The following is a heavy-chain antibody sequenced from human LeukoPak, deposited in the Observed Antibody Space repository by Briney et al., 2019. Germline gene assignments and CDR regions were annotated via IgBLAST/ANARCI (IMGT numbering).Heavy chain of an antibody. CDR1: GYTFTSYD. V-gene: IGHV1-8*03. CDR2: MNPNSGST. CDR3: ARGRSTGYPYYFEY. D-gene: IGHD5-12*01. Sequence: PVKVSCKASGYTFTSYDINWVRQATGQGLEWMGWMNPNSGSTGYAQKFQGRVTITRNTSISTAYMELSGLRSEDTAVYYCARGRSTGYPYYFEYWGQGTLVSVSS. J-gene: IGHJ4*02.